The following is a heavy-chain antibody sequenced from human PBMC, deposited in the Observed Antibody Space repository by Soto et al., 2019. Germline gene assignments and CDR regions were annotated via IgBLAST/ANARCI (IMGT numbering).Heavy chain of an antibody. D-gene: IGHD1-1*01. CDR3: ARAMGTAPDYAFDI. Sequence: PGESLKISCKGSGYSFPTYWIGWVRQMPGKGLEWMGIIYPDDSDTTYSPSFQGQVTISVDKSISTAYLQWSSLKASHTAMYYCARAMGTAPDYAFDIWGQGTMVTVSS. CDR2: IYPDDSDT. J-gene: IGHJ3*02. CDR1: GYSFPTYW. V-gene: IGHV5-51*01.